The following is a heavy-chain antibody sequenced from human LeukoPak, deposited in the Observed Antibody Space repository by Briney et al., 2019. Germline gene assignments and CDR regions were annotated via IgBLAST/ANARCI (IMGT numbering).Heavy chain of an antibody. CDR3: AELGITMIGGV. D-gene: IGHD3-10*02. CDR2: ISSSGSTI. CDR1: GFKFSNYA. V-gene: IGHV3-48*03. J-gene: IGHJ6*04. Sequence: GGSLRLSCAASGFKFSNYAMNWVRQAPGKGLEWVSYISSSGSTIYYADSVKGRFTISRDNAKNSLYLQMNSLRAEDTAVYYCAELGITMIGGVWGKGTTVTISS.